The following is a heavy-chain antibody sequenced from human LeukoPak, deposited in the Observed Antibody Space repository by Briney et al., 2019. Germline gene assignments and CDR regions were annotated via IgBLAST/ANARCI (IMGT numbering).Heavy chain of an antibody. J-gene: IGHJ5*02. V-gene: IGHV5-51*01. CDR2: IYPGDSDT. CDR3: ARLGITGTVYNWFDP. D-gene: IGHD1-7*01. Sequence: GESPKISCKGSGYSFTSYWIGWVRQMPGKGLEWMGIIYPGDSDTRYSPSFQGQVTISADKSISTAYLQWSSLKASDTAMYYCARLGITGTVYNWFDPWGQGTLVTVSS. CDR1: GYSFTSYW.